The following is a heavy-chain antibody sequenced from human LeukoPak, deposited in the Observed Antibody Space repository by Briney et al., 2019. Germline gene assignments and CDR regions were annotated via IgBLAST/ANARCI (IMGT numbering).Heavy chain of an antibody. CDR1: GYSISSGYY. CDR2: IYHSGST. D-gene: IGHD6-13*01. CDR3: ARDPFPAAGNNFDY. J-gene: IGHJ4*02. Sequence: MPSETLSLTCTVSGYSISSGYYWGWIRQPPGQGLEGIGIIYHSGSTYYNSSLKSRVTISVETAKNHFSLKLNSWTTADTAVYYCARDPFPAAGNNFDYWGQGSLVTVSS. V-gene: IGHV4-38-2*02.